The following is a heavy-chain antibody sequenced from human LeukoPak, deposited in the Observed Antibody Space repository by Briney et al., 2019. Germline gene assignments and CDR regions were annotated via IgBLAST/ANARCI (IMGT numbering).Heavy chain of an antibody. Sequence: GGSLRLSCAASGFTFSDYYMTWLRQAPGKGLEWLSYISNRGDTVFYADSVKGRFTVSRDNVKRSLYLQIGSLRDDDTAVYHCALGTINKDYYFGMDVWGQGTTVTVSS. D-gene: IGHD2-8*01. CDR1: GFTFSDYY. CDR3: ALGTINKDYYFGMDV. J-gene: IGHJ6*02. CDR2: ISNRGDTV. V-gene: IGHV3-11*01.